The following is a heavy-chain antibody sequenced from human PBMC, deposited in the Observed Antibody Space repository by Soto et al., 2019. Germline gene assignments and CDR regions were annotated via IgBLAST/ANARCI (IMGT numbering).Heavy chain of an antibody. D-gene: IGHD2-21*01. CDR2: IRGDGGAT. CDR3: AKDRRGGEYPAFDL. V-gene: IGHV3-23*01. CDR1: GFTLSDYD. Sequence: DVHLLESGGGLVQPGGSLRLSCVASGFTLSDYDMGWVRQAPGKGLEWVSLIRGDGGATYYARSLEGRLTTSRDTSENTLYLQMNSLRAEDTALYYCAKDRRGGEYPAFDLWGQGTLVTVSS. J-gene: IGHJ3*01.